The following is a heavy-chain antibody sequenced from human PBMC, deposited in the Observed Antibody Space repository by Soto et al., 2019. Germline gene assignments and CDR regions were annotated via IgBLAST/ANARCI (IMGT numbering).Heavy chain of an antibody. V-gene: IGHV3-21*01. CDR2: ISSSSSYI. Sequence: EVQLVESGGGLVKPGGSLRLSCAASGFTFSSYSMNWVRQAPGKGLEWVSSISSSSSYIYYADSVKGRFTISRDNAKNSLYLQMNSLRAEDTAVYYCAGGRGARDPFDYWGKRTLVTVSS. CDR3: AGGRGARDPFDY. D-gene: IGHD3-10*01. CDR1: GFTFSSYS. J-gene: IGHJ4*02.